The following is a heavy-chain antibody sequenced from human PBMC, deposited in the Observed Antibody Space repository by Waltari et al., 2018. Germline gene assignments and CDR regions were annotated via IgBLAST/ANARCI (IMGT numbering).Heavy chain of an antibody. CDR3: ARVTREGARRFFDY. J-gene: IGHJ4*02. D-gene: IGHD1-26*01. CDR1: GASVSSRIHY. V-gene: IGHV4-61*05. CDR2: IYTSGST. Sequence: QLQLQESGPGLVKPSETLSLTCTVSGASVSSRIHYWGWIRQSPGKGLEWIGYIYTSGSTNYNPSLKSRVTISVDTSKNQFSLKLSSVTAADTAVYYCARVTREGARRFFDYWGQGTLVTVSS.